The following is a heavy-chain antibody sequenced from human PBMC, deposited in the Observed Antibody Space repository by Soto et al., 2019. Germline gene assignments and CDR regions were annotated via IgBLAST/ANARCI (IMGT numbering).Heavy chain of an antibody. J-gene: IGHJ4*02. Sequence: SETLSLTCTVSGGSISSSSYYWGWIRQPPGKGLEWIGSIYYSGSTYYNPSLKSRVTISVDTSKNQFSLKLSSVTAADTAVYYCARHPGIRSIAARWPFDYWGQGTLVTVSS. CDR1: GGSISSSSYY. D-gene: IGHD6-6*01. V-gene: IGHV4-39*01. CDR3: ARHPGIRSIAARWPFDY. CDR2: IYYSGST.